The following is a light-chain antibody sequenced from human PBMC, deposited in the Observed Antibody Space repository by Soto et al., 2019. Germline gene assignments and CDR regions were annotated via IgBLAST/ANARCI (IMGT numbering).Light chain of an antibody. J-gene: IGLJ1*01. Sequence: QSALTQPASVSGSPGQSITISCTGTNGDVGGYTYVSWYQQHPGKAPKLMIYDVSNRPSGVSNRFSGSKSGNTASLTISGLQADDEADYYCSSYTSSSTPYVFGTGTKVTVL. CDR2: DVS. CDR1: NGDVGGYTY. V-gene: IGLV2-14*03. CDR3: SSYTSSSTPYV.